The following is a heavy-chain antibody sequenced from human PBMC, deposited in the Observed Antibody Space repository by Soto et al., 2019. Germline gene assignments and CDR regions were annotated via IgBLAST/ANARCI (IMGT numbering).Heavy chain of an antibody. D-gene: IGHD4-17*01. Sequence: EVQLVESGGGLVKHGGSLRLSCAASGFTFSSYSMNWVRQAPGKGLEWVSSISSSSSYIYYADSVKGRFTISRDNAKNSLYLQMNSLRAEDTAVYYCARDNARGDYSIDYWGQGTLVTVSS. CDR3: ARDNARGDYSIDY. V-gene: IGHV3-21*01. CDR2: ISSSSSYI. J-gene: IGHJ4*02. CDR1: GFTFSSYS.